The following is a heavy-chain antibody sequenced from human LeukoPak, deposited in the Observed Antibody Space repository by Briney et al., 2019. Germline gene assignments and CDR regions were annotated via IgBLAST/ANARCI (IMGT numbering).Heavy chain of an antibody. J-gene: IGHJ4*02. CDR3: VRISYYGSGSYSY. Sequence: GGSLRLSCAASGFTFSSYSMNWVRQAPGKGLEWVSSISSSGSTIYYADSVRGRFTISRDNAKNSLCLQMNSLRAEDTAVYYCVRISYYGSGSYSYWGRGTLVTVSS. V-gene: IGHV3-21*06. CDR1: GFTFSSYS. CDR2: ISSSGSTI. D-gene: IGHD3-10*01.